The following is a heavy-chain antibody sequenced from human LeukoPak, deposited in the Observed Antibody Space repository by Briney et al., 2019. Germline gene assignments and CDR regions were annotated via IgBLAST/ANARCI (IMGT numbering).Heavy chain of an antibody. CDR3: GRVRSSVVAGIGY. J-gene: IGHJ4*02. V-gene: IGHV3-21*01. CDR2: ISSSSSYI. Sequence: GGSLRLSCAASGFTFSTYSMNWVRQAPGKGLEWVSYISSSSSYIYYADSVKGRFTISRDNAKNSLYLQMNSLRAEDTAVYYCGRVRSSVVAGIGYWGQGTLVTVSS. D-gene: IGHD6-19*01. CDR1: GFTFSTYS.